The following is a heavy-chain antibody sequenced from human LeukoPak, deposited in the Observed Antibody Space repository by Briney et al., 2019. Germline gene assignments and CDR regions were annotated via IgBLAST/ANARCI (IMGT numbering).Heavy chain of an antibody. CDR2: IVVGSGYT. Sequence: SVKVSCKASRFTFSSPTVQWVRQARGQRLEWIGWIVVGSGYTNYAQKFQERVTFTGDMSTGTVYMELSSLRSEDTAVYYCAVARGLTDPPDFWGQGTLVTVSS. V-gene: IGHV1-58*01. CDR1: RFTFSSPT. D-gene: IGHD3-10*01. J-gene: IGHJ4*02. CDR3: AVARGLTDPPDF.